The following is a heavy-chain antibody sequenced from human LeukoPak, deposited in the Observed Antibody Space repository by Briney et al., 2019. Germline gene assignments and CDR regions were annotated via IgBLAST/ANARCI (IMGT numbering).Heavy chain of an antibody. V-gene: IGHV1-46*01. CDR1: GYTFTRYY. D-gene: IGHD5-12*01. CDR3: ARPRDIVATILIFDY. Sequence: AASVKVSCKASGYTFTRYYMHLVRQAPGQGLEWMGIINPSGGSTSYAQKFQGRVTMTRDTSTSTVYMELSSLRSEDTAVYYCARPRDIVATILIFDYWGQGTLVTVSS. J-gene: IGHJ4*02. CDR2: INPSGGST.